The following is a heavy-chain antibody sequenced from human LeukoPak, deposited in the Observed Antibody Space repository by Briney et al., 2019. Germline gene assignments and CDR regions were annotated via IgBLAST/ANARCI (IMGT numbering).Heavy chain of an antibody. D-gene: IGHD5-12*01. J-gene: IGHJ4*02. V-gene: IGHV3-11*06. CDR2: ISSSTSYR. CDR1: GFTFSDYY. CDR3: ARGIEATRRSAGTCNYFDY. Sequence: KPGGSLRLSCAASGFTFSDYYMSWIRQAPGKGLEWVSYISSSTSYRSYADSVKGRFTISRENAKNSLYLQMNSLRAEDTALYYCARGIEATRRSAGTCNYFDYWGQGTLVTVSS.